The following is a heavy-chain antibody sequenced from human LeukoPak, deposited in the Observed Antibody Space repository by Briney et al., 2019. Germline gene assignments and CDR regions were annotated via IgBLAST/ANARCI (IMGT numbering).Heavy chain of an antibody. V-gene: IGHV4-39*01. Sequence: SETLSLTCTVSGDSISSSDYYWAWIRQPPGKGLEWIGNIYYNGNTYYNSSLKSRVTISIDTSKNQFSLKLSSVTAADTAVYYCARLDDSSGYFHWGQGTLVTVSS. CDR2: IYYNGNT. CDR1: GDSISSSDYY. J-gene: IGHJ4*02. D-gene: IGHD3-22*01. CDR3: ARLDDSSGYFH.